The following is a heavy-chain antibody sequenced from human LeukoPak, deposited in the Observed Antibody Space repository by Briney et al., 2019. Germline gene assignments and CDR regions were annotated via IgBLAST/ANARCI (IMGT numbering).Heavy chain of an antibody. CDR1: RYTFTSYG. CDR2: ISAYNGNT. V-gene: IGHV1-18*01. CDR3: ARDRYLPYYYDSSGRLTSIDY. J-gene: IGHJ4*02. D-gene: IGHD3-22*01. Sequence: ASVKVSCKASRYTFTSYGISWVRQAPGQGLEWMGWISAYNGNTNYAQKLQGRVTMTTDTSTSTAYMELRSLRSGDTAVYYCARDRYLPYYYDSSGRLTSIDYWGQGTLVTVSS.